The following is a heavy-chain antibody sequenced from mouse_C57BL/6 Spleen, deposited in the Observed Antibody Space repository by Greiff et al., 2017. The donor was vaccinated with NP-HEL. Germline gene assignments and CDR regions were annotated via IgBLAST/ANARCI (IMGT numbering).Heavy chain of an antibody. D-gene: IGHD2-12*01. CDR2: ISGGGGNT. CDR1: GFTFSSYT. V-gene: IGHV5-9*01. J-gene: IGHJ1*03. CDR3: ARHGRRDWYFDV. Sequence: DVMLVESGGGLVKPGGSLKLSCAASGFTFSSYTMSWVRQTPEKRLEWVATISGGGGNTYYPDSVKGRFTISRDNAKNTLYLQMSSLRSEDTALYYCARHGRRDWYFDVWGTGTTVTVSS.